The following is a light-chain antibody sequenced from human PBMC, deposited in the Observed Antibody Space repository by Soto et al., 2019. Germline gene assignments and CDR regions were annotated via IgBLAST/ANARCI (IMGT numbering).Light chain of an antibody. Sequence: DIQMTQSPSTLSGSVGDRVTINCRASQTISSWLAWYQQKPGKAPKLLIYKASTLKSGVPSRFSGSGSGTDFTLTISSLQPEDFATYYCQQANSFPRTFGGGTKVDIK. CDR1: QTISSW. J-gene: IGKJ4*01. CDR3: QQANSFPRT. CDR2: KAS. V-gene: IGKV1-5*03.